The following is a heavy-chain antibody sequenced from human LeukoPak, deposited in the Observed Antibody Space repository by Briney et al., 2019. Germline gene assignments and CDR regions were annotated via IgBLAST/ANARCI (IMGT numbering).Heavy chain of an antibody. V-gene: IGHV4-39*02. D-gene: IGHD2-15*01. Sequence: PSETLSLTRTVSGGSISSSSYYWGWIRQPPGKGLEWIGSIYYSGSTYYNPSLKSRVTISVDTSKNQFSLKLSSVTAADTAVYYCARDIRYCSGGSCKRIRAFDYWGQGTLVTVSS. CDR3: ARDIRYCSGGSCKRIRAFDY. CDR1: GGSISSSSYY. CDR2: IYYSGST. J-gene: IGHJ4*02.